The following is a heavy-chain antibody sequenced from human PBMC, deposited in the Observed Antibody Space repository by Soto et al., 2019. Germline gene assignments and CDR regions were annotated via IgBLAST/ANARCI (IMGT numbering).Heavy chain of an antibody. D-gene: IGHD3-22*01. Sequence: SVKVSCKASGFTFTSSAVQWVRQARGRRLEWIGWIVVGSGNTNYAQKFQERVTITRDMSTSTAYMELSSLRSEDTAVYYCAADRGDSSGYSDYWGQGTLVXVSS. V-gene: IGHV1-58*01. J-gene: IGHJ4*02. CDR2: IVVGSGNT. CDR1: GFTFTSSA. CDR3: AADRGDSSGYSDY.